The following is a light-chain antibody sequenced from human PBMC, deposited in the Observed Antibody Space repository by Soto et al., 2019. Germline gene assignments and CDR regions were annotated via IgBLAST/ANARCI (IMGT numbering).Light chain of an antibody. Sequence: QSALTQPASVSGSPGQSITISCAGTRSDIGGSNYVSWYQQHPGKAPKLMIYGVSNRPSGVSNRFSGSKSGNTASLTSAGLQAEDEADYFCYSSRSSSSTFYVFGTGTKLTVL. V-gene: IGLV2-14*03. CDR2: GVS. J-gene: IGLJ1*01. CDR3: YSSRSSSSTFYV. CDR1: RSDIGGSNY.